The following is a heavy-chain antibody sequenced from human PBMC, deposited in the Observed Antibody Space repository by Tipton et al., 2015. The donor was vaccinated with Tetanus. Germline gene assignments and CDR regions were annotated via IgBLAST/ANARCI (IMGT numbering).Heavy chain of an antibody. V-gene: IGHV4-39*01. CDR3: ASPYGDYVWYFDL. D-gene: IGHD4-17*01. CDR2: IYYSGST. CDR1: GGSISSSSYY. Sequence: TLSLTCTVSGGSISSSSYYWGWIRQPPGKGLEWIGSIYYSGSTYYNPSFKSRVTISVDTSKNQFSLKLSSVTAADTAVYYCASPYGDYVWYFDLWGRGTLVTVSS. J-gene: IGHJ2*01.